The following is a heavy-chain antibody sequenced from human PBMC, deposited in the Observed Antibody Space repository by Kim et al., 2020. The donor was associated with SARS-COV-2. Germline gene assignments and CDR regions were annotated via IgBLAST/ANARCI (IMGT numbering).Heavy chain of an antibody. D-gene: IGHD3-9*01. J-gene: IGHJ4*02. V-gene: IGHV1-2*02. CDR1: GYTFTGYY. Sequence: ASVKVSCKASGYTFTGYYMHWVRQAPGQGLEWMGWINPNSGATNYAQKFQGRVTMTRDTSISTAYMELSRLRSDDTAVYYCARTPPVLRYFDWLYNPFDYWGQGTLVTVSS. CDR3: ARTPPVLRYFDWLYNPFDY. CDR2: INPNSGAT.